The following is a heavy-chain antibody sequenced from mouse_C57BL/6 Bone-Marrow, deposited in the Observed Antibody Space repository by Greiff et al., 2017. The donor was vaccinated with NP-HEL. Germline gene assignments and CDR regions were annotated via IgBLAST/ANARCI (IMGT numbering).Heavy chain of an antibody. CDR2: IYPGSGNT. J-gene: IGHJ2*01. Sequence: QVQLQQSGAELVRPGASVKLSCKASGYTFTDYYINWVKQRPGQGLEWIARIYPGSGNTYYNEKFKGKATLTAEKSSSTAYMQLSSQTSEDSAVYFCAREKGYWGQGTTLTVSS. V-gene: IGHV1-76*01. CDR1: GYTFTDYY. CDR3: AREKGY.